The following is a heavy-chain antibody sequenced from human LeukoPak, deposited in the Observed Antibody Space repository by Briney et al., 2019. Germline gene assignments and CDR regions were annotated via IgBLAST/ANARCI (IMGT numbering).Heavy chain of an antibody. CDR2: IGSGSSTI. D-gene: IGHD1-1*01. J-gene: IGHJ4*02. V-gene: IGHV3-48*01. CDR1: GFIFITYG. Sequence: GGSLRLSCAASGFIFITYGMNWVRQAPGKGLEWLSYIGSGSSTIYYADSVRGRFTISRDNAKNSLYLEMDSLRAEDTAVYYCARALNLLDPVTLDNWGQGTLVTVSS. CDR3: ARALNLLDPVTLDN.